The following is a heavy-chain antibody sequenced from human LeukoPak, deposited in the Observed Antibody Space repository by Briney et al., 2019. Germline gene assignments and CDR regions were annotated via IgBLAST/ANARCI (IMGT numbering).Heavy chain of an antibody. Sequence: SETLSLTCAVYGGSFSGYYWSWIRQPPGKGLEWIGSIYHSGSTYYNPSLKSRVTISVDTSKNQFSLKLSSVTAADTAVYYCATGWEPSIFDSWGQGTLVSVSS. CDR3: ATGWEPSIFDS. D-gene: IGHD1-26*01. CDR2: IYHSGST. J-gene: IGHJ4*02. V-gene: IGHV4-34*01. CDR1: GGSFSGYY.